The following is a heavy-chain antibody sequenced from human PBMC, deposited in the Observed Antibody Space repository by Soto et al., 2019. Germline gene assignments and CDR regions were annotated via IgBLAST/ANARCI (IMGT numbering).Heavy chain of an antibody. CDR3: ARARGRGLLPLGY. J-gene: IGHJ4*02. CDR1: GYTFTGFG. Sequence: QVQLVQSGAEVKKPGASVKVSCKASGYTFTGFGINWVRQAPGQGLEWMGWISAYNGNTNYAQKLQGTVTMTTDTHPRTAYMALRSLRSDDTAVYYCARARGRGLLPLGYWGQGTLVTVSS. D-gene: IGHD2-15*01. V-gene: IGHV1-18*01. CDR2: ISAYNGNT.